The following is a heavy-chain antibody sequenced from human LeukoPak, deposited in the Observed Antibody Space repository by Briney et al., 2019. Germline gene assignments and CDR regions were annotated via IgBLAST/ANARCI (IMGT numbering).Heavy chain of an antibody. Sequence: GASVKVSCKASGGTFSSYAISWVRQAPGQGLEWMGWISAYNGNTNFAQKVQGRVTMTTDTSTSTAYMELRSLRSDDTAVYYCAREYGPGSYNGGWFDPWGQGTLVSVSS. CDR2: ISAYNGNT. D-gene: IGHD3-10*01. CDR1: GGTFSSYA. J-gene: IGHJ5*02. CDR3: AREYGPGSYNGGWFDP. V-gene: IGHV1-18*01.